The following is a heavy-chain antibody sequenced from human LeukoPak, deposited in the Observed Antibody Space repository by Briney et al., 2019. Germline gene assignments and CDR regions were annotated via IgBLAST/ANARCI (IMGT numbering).Heavy chain of an antibody. V-gene: IGHV3-9*01. J-gene: IGHJ4*02. Sequence: GRSLRLSCVASGFTFNDYAMHWVRQAPGKGIEWVSGLSWHSGSIGYADSVKGRFIISRDNAKNSLYLEMNSLRPEDSALYYCAKETKVGENLYYFDYWGRGTLVTVSS. D-gene: IGHD1-26*01. CDR3: AKETKVGENLYYFDY. CDR2: LSWHSGSI. CDR1: GFTFNDYA.